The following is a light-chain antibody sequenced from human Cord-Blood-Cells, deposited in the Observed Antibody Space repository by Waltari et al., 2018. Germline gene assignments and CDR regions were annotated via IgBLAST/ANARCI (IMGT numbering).Light chain of an antibody. CDR3: CSYAGSYRWV. V-gene: IGLV2-11*01. Sequence: QSALTQPRSVSGSPGQSVTISCTGTSRDVGGYNSVSWYQQHPGKAPKLMIYDVSKRPSGVPDRFSGSKSGNTASLTISGLQAEDEADYYCCSYAGSYRWVFGGGTKLTVL. J-gene: IGLJ3*02. CDR1: SRDVGGYNS. CDR2: DVS.